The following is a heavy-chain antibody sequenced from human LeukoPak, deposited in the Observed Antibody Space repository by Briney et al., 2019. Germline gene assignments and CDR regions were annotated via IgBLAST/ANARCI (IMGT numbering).Heavy chain of an antibody. Sequence: GYALKVSCKASGGTFSSYASSWVRQAPGQGLEWMGRIRPILGIANYAEKFQGRVTLNADKSTRTAYMELTSLRSEDTAVYYCARDGPYDSSGYLNWFDPWGQGALVTVSS. D-gene: IGHD3-22*01. J-gene: IGHJ5*02. CDR3: ARDGPYDSSGYLNWFDP. CDR2: IRPILGIA. V-gene: IGHV1-69*04. CDR1: GGTFSSYA.